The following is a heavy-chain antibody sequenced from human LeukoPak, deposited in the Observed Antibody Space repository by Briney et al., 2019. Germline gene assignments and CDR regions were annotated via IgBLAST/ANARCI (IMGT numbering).Heavy chain of an antibody. CDR1: GFTFSSYG. J-gene: IGHJ4*02. D-gene: IGHD2-21*01. CDR2: ISYDGSNK. Sequence: PGGSLRLFCAASGFTFSSYGMHWVRQAPGKGLEWVAVISYDGSNKYYADSVKGRFTISRDNSKNTLYLQMNSLRAEDTAVYYCAKDVPFQGGDLREDYFDYWGQGTLVTVSS. V-gene: IGHV3-30*18. CDR3: AKDVPFQGGDLREDYFDY.